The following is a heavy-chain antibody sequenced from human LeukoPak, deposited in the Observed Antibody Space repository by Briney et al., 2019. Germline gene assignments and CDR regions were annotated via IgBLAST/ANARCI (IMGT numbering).Heavy chain of an antibody. Sequence: SETLSLTCAVYGGSFSGYHWSWIRQPPGKGLEWIGEINHSGSTNYNPSLKSRVTISVDTSKNQFSLKVNSVTAADTAVYYCASWLGYYYFGMDVWGQGTTVTVSS. CDR1: GGSFSGYH. V-gene: IGHV4-34*01. D-gene: IGHD3-9*01. J-gene: IGHJ6*02. CDR2: INHSGST. CDR3: ASWLGYYYFGMDV.